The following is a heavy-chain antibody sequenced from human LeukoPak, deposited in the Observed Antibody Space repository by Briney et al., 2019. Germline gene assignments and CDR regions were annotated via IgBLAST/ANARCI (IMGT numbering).Heavy chain of an antibody. CDR2: IYYSGST. Sequence: PSETLSLTCTVSGGSISSYYWSWIRQPPGKGLEWIGYIYYSGSTNYNPSLKSRVTISVDTSKNQFSLKLSSVTAADTAVYYCARLRDDSSGYYHEFYYYYGMDVWGQGTTVTVSS. D-gene: IGHD3-22*01. V-gene: IGHV4-59*08. CDR3: ARLRDDSSGYYHEFYYYYGMDV. CDR1: GGSISSYY. J-gene: IGHJ6*02.